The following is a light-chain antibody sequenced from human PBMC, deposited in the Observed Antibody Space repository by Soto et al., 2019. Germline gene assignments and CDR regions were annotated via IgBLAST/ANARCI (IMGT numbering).Light chain of an antibody. Sequence: DIVLTQSPDPLAVSLGERATINCRSAQSLLYSTNNKNYLAWYQQKPGQPPKLLIYWASTRESGVPDRFSASGSGTDFTLTISSLQAEDVAVYYCQQYLDVPQNFGQGTTVEIK. CDR3: QQYLDVPQN. V-gene: IGKV4-1*01. CDR1: QSLLYSTNNKNY. J-gene: IGKJ1*01. CDR2: WAS.